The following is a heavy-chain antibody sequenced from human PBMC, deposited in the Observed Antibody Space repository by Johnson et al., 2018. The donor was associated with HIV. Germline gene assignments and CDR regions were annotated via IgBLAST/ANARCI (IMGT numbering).Heavy chain of an antibody. Sequence: MLLVESGGGLVKPGGSLRLSCAASGLTFTNAWMNWVRQAPGKGLEWVSVISGSGGSTYYADSVKGRFTISRDNSKGLAYLHMKSLKIEDTAVYHCARARAYSGYDDAFDIWGQGTMVTVSS. J-gene: IGHJ3*02. CDR2: ISGSGGST. V-gene: IGHV3-23*04. CDR1: GLTFTNAW. D-gene: IGHD5-12*01. CDR3: ARARAYSGYDDAFDI.